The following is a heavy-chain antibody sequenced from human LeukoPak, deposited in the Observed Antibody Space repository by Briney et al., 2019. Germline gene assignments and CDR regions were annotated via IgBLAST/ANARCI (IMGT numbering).Heavy chain of an antibody. Sequence: SETLSLTCSVSGGSVSSNHYYWSWIRQSPGKGLEWLGYVDYSGGPNYNPSLKSRVTISVDASKNQFSLRLSSITAADTAVYYCASGGIYYVLDYWGQGTLVTVSS. CDR3: ASGGIYYVLDY. CDR2: VDYSGGP. CDR1: GGSVSSNHYY. D-gene: IGHD3-22*01. J-gene: IGHJ4*02. V-gene: IGHV4-61*01.